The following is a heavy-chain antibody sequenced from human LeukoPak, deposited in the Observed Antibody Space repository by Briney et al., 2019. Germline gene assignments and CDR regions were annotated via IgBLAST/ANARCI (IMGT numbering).Heavy chain of an antibody. Sequence: GGSLRLSCAASGFAFSSYGMSWVRQAPGKGLEWVSSISTSSSYIYYADSVKGRFTISRDNAKNSLYLQMNSLRAEDTAVYYCVPEWSGFDCWGQGTLVTVSS. V-gene: IGHV3-21*01. CDR2: ISTSSSYI. J-gene: IGHJ4*02. CDR1: GFAFSSYG. CDR3: VPEWSGFDC. D-gene: IGHD3-3*01.